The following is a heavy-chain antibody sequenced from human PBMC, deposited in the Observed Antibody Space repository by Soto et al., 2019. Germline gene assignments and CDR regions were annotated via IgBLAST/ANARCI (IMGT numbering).Heavy chain of an antibody. Sequence: PSETLSLTCAVYGGSFSGYYWSWIRQPPGKGLEWIGEINHSGSTNYNPSLKSRVTISVDTSKNQFSLKLSSVTAADTAVYYCAREIAAAGGINWFDPWGQGTLVT. CDR1: GGSFSGYY. D-gene: IGHD6-13*01. CDR3: AREIAAAGGINWFDP. V-gene: IGHV4-34*01. CDR2: INHSGST. J-gene: IGHJ5*02.